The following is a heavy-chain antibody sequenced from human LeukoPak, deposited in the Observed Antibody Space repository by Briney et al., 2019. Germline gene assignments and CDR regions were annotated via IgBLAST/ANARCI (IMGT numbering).Heavy chain of an antibody. D-gene: IGHD3-22*01. Sequence: PSETLSLTCAVYGGSFSGYYWSWIRQPPGKGLEWIGEINHSGSTNYNPSLKSRVTISVDTSKNQFSLKLSSVTASDTAVYYCARGQDVRLIYYDIRRGFDPWGQGTLVTVSS. CDR3: ARGQDVRLIYYDIRRGFDP. V-gene: IGHV4-34*01. CDR2: INHSGST. CDR1: GGSFSGYY. J-gene: IGHJ5*02.